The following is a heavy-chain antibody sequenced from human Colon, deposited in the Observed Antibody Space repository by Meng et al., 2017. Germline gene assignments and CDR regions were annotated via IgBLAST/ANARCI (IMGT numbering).Heavy chain of an antibody. Sequence: QGQLQESGPGLVKPSETLSLPCTVSGDSISSYYWSWIRQTAGKGLEWIGRIHTSGSTTYNPSLKSRVTMSVDTSKNQVSLKLTSVTAADTAVYYCARDKGIVAAGARWFDPWGQGTLVTVSS. D-gene: IGHD2-15*01. V-gene: IGHV4-4*07. CDR3: ARDKGIVAAGARWFDP. J-gene: IGHJ5*02. CDR2: IHTSGST. CDR1: GDSISSYY.